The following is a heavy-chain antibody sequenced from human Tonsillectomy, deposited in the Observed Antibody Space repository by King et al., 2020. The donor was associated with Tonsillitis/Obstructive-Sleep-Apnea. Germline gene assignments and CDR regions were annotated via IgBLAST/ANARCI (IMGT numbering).Heavy chain of an antibody. CDR2: INSDGSRT. J-gene: IGHJ4*02. V-gene: IGHV3-74*01. D-gene: IGHD3-3*01. CDR1: GFTFSSYW. Sequence: VQLVESGGGVVQPGGSLRLSCVASGFTFSSYWMHWVRQAPGKGLVWVARINSDGSRTSYADSVKGRFTISRDNAKNTLYLQMISLRAEDTAVYYCAREYYGFWSGYYLDYWGQGALVTVSS. CDR3: AREYYGFWSGYYLDY.